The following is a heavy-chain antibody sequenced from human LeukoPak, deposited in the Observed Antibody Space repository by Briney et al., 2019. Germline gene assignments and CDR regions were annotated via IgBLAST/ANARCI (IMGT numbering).Heavy chain of an antibody. D-gene: IGHD2-8*01. V-gene: IGHV4-59*01. Sequence: PSETLSLTCTVSGGSISDNYWSWIRQSPGKRLEWIGGMNYSGSTNYNPYLESRVTISVDTSKNQLSLKLTSVTAADTAVYYCAREVMVYTIPLNYYYLDVWGRGTTVTVSS. CDR3: AREVMVYTIPLNYYYLDV. CDR2: MNYSGST. CDR1: GGSISDNY. J-gene: IGHJ6*03.